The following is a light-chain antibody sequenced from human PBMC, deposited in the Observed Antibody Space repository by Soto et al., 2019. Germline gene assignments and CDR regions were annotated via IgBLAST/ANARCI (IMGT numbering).Light chain of an antibody. CDR1: QNIGTW. Sequence: DIQMTQSPSTLSASVGDRVTITCRASQNIGTWLAWYQQKPGEAPNLLIYKASSLESGVPSRFSGSGSGTEFTLTISSLQPDDFATYYCQQYHSYWTFGQGTKVEIK. V-gene: IGKV1-5*03. CDR2: KAS. CDR3: QQYHSYWT. J-gene: IGKJ1*01.